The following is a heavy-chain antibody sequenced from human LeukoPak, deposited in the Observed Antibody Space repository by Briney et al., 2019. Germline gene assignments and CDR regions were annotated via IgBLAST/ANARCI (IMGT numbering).Heavy chain of an antibody. CDR3: ARTGFRGVTIFGVANFDY. J-gene: IGHJ4*02. CDR2: MNPNSGNT. D-gene: IGHD3-3*01. Sequence: GASVKVSCKASGYTFTSYDINWVRQATGQGLEWMGWMNPNSGNTGYAQKFQGRVTITRNTSISTAYMELSSLRSEDTAVYYCARTGFRGVTIFGVANFDYWGQGTLVTVSS. V-gene: IGHV1-8*03. CDR1: GYTFTSYD.